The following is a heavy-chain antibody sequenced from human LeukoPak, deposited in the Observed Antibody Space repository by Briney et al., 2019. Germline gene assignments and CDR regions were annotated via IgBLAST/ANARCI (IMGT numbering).Heavy chain of an antibody. CDR3: AKGAGTNKGGYYFDY. V-gene: IGHV3-23*01. Sequence: AGSLCLSCAASGFAFSTFALSWVRQPPGKGLDWVSSISGSGGSTYYADPVKGRFTISRDSSKNTLYLQMNSLRAEDTAVYYCAKGAGTNKGGYYFDYWGQGTPVTVSS. D-gene: IGHD1-7*01. J-gene: IGHJ4*02. CDR2: ISGSGGST. CDR1: GFAFSTFA.